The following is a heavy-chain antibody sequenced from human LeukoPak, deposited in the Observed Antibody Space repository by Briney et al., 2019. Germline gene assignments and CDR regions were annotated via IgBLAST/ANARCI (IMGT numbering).Heavy chain of an antibody. Sequence: SQTLSLTCTVSGGSISSGSYYWSWIRQPAGKGLEWIGRIYTSGSTNYNPSLKSRVTISVDTSKNQFSLKLSSVTAADTAVYYCARATMGLTMIVEYWGQGTLVTVAS. J-gene: IGHJ4*02. CDR1: GGSISSGSYY. D-gene: IGHD3-22*01. CDR2: IYTSGST. V-gene: IGHV4-61*02. CDR3: ARATMGLTMIVEY.